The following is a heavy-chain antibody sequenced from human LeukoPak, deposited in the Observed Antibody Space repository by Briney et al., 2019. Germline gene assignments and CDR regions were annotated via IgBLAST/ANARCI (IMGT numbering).Heavy chain of an antibody. CDR1: GFTFSTYS. Sequence: GGSLRLSCAASGFTFSTYSMNWVRQAPGKGLEWVSVTYSGAGTYYADSVKGRFTISRDNSKNTLYLQMNSLRAEDTAVYYCARGLSSSSGYFDYWGQGTLVTVSS. CDR3: ARGLSSSSGYFDY. D-gene: IGHD6-6*01. V-gene: IGHV3-66*01. CDR2: TYSGAGT. J-gene: IGHJ4*02.